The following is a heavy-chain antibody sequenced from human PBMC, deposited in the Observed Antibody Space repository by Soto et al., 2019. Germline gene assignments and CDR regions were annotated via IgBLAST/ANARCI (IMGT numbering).Heavy chain of an antibody. Sequence: SMKVSCKASGGTFSSYAISWVRQAPGQGLEWMGGIIPIFGTANYAQKFQGRVTISRDNSKNTLYPQMNSLRAEDTTVYYCARGAAGTISPDYGMDVWGQGTTVTVSS. CDR3: ARGAAGTISPDYGMDV. CDR1: GGTFSSYA. V-gene: IGHV1-69*05. CDR2: IIPIFGTA. D-gene: IGHD6-13*01. J-gene: IGHJ6*02.